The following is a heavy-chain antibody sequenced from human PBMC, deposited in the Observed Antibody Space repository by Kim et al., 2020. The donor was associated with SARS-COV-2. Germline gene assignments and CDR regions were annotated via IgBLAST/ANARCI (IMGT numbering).Heavy chain of an antibody. V-gene: IGHV3-21*01. Sequence: YADSVKGRFTISRDNAKNSLYLQMNSLRAEDTAVYYCARGAYGGDYGLDYWGQGTLVTVSS. CDR3: ARGAYGGDYGLDY. D-gene: IGHD4-17*01. J-gene: IGHJ4*02.